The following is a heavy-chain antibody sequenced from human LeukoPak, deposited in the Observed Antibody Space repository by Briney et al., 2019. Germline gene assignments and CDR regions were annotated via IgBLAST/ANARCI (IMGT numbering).Heavy chain of an antibody. CDR3: ARQWGPNYYDTPQNDY. CDR2: IIPILGIA. Sequence: SVKVSCKASGGTFSSYAISWVRPAPGQGLEWMGRIIPILGIANYAQKFQGRVTITADKSTSTAYMELSSLRSEDTAVYYCARQWGPNYYDTPQNDYWGQGTLVTVSS. CDR1: GGTFSSYA. V-gene: IGHV1-69*04. J-gene: IGHJ4*02. D-gene: IGHD3-22*01.